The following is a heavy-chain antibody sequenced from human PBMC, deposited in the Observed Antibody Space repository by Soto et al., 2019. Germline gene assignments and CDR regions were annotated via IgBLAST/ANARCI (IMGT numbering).Heavy chain of an antibody. CDR3: AKEIAVAGDPFYYFGLDV. D-gene: IGHD6-13*01. Sequence: QVQLVESGGGVVQPGRSLRLSCAASGFTFRTSGMHWVRQAPGKGLEWVGFISYEGSSKYYADSAKGRFTIARDNSKNTLYLQMSSLRGEDTAVYYCAKEIAVAGDPFYYFGLDVWGQGNTVTVSS. CDR1: GFTFRTSG. J-gene: IGHJ6*02. V-gene: IGHV3-30*18. CDR2: ISYEGSSK.